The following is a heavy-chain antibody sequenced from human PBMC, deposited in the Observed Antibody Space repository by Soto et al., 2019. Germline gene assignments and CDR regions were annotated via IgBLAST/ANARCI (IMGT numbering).Heavy chain of an antibody. CDR1: GYTFTGYY. V-gene: IGHV1-2*04. Sequence: QVQLVQSGAEVKKPGASVKVSCKASGYTFTGYYMHWVRQAPGQGLEWMGWINPNSGGTNYAQKLGGWDTTTGAPPPTPAYMERSRRRPADTPVYSGERGGGGGEFDYWGQGTLVTVSS. D-gene: IGHD3-16*01. CDR3: ERGGGGGEFDY. CDR2: INPNSGGT. J-gene: IGHJ4*02.